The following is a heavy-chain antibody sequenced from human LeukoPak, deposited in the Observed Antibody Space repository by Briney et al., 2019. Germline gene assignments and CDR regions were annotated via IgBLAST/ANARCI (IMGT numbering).Heavy chain of an antibody. CDR1: GGSISSGDYY. CDR2: IYYSGST. J-gene: IGHJ5*02. D-gene: IGHD3-3*01. V-gene: IGHV4-61*08. Sequence: PSQTLSLTCTVSGGSISSGDYYWSWIRQPPGKGLEWIGYIYYSGSTNYNPSLKSRVTISVDTSKNQFSLKLSSVTAADTAVYYCARVSYDFWSGRTNWFDPWGQGTLVTVSS. CDR3: ARVSYDFWSGRTNWFDP.